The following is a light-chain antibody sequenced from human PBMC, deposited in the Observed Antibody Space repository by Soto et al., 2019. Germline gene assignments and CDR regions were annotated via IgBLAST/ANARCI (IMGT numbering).Light chain of an antibody. V-gene: IGKV1-5*01. J-gene: IGKJ1*01. CDR1: QSITNR. CDR3: QHYGGLWT. Sequence: DIQMTQSPSALSASVGDKVTITCRASQSITNRLAWYQQKPGRAPKVLIYDASILESGVPSRFSGSGSGTEFILTIGSLQPDDSATYHCQHYGGLWTFGQGTKVDIK. CDR2: DAS.